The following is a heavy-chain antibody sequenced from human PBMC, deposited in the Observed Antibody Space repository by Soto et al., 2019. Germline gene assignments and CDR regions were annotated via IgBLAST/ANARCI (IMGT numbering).Heavy chain of an antibody. CDR2: ITSGSSYI. CDR3: ARSSFDY. CDR1: GFNVNSDY. Sequence: PGGSLRLSCAASGFNVNSDYMNWVRQTPGKGLEWVSSITSGSSYIYYADSVKGRFTISRDNAKNSLYLQINSLRAEDTAMYYCARSSFDYWGQGTLVTVSS. V-gene: IGHV3-21*01. J-gene: IGHJ4*02.